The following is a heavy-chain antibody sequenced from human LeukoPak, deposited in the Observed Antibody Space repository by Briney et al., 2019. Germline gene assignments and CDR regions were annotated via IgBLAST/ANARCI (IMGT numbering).Heavy chain of an antibody. J-gene: IGHJ4*02. Sequence: ALVKVSCKASGYTFTSYDINWVRQATGQGLEWMGWMNPNSGNTGYAQKFQGRVTMTRNTSISTAYMELSSLRSEDTAVYYCARLQPMVRGPDYWGQGTLVTVSS. V-gene: IGHV1-8*01. CDR1: GYTFTSYD. CDR3: ARLQPMVRGPDY. D-gene: IGHD3-10*01. CDR2: MNPNSGNT.